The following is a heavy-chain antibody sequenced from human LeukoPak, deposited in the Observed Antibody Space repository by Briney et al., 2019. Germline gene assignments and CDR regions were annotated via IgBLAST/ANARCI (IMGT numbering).Heavy chain of an antibody. D-gene: IGHD5-18*01. CDR2: IKQDGSEE. J-gene: IGHJ3*01. Sequence: GGSLRLSCAASGFTFTNYWLSWVRQAPGKGLEWVANIKQDGSEEYYVNSVRGRFTISRDNSKDTVYLHMNSLRAEDTAVYFCAREDGYFRLPVDALDLWGRGTVVTVSS. CDR1: GFTFTNYW. CDR3: AREDGYFRLPVDALDL. V-gene: IGHV3-7*01.